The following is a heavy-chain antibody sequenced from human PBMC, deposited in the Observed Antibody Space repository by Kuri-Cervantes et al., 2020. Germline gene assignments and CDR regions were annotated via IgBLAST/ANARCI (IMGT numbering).Heavy chain of an antibody. CDR1: GFTFNDAW. V-gene: IGHV3-15*01. CDR3: ARDRDYGDYHYYYGMDV. CDR2: IKRKSDGETT. D-gene: IGHD4-17*01. Sequence: GGSLRLSCAASGFTFNDAWMSWVRQSPGKGLEWVGRIKRKSDGETTDYAAPVKGRFTISRDDSKNTLYLQMNSLRAEDTAVYYCARDRDYGDYHYYYGMDVWGQGTTVTVSS. J-gene: IGHJ6*02.